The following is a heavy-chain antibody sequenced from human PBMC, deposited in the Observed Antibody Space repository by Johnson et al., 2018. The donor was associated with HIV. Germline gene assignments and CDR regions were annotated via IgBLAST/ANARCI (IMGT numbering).Heavy chain of an antibody. Sequence: QVQLVESGGGVVQPGRSLRLSCVASGFRFSSYAVHWVRQAPGKGLEWVAVISNDGTNTYYADSVKGRFTISRDNSRNSVSLQMIILRAEDTAMYYCARDGEWQQLPLGDAFDVWGQGTMVTVSS. CDR3: ARDGEWQQLPLGDAFDV. CDR2: ISNDGTNT. V-gene: IGHV3-30*04. J-gene: IGHJ3*01. CDR1: GFRFSSYA. D-gene: IGHD6-13*01.